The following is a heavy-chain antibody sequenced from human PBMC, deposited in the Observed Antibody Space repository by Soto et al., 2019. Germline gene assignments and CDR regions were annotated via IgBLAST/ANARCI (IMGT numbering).Heavy chain of an antibody. CDR3: AKQYCGGDCPNYYYGVDV. D-gene: IGHD2-21*02. CDR2: ISYDGRNK. CDR1: GFTFSSYG. J-gene: IGHJ6*02. Sequence: PGGSLRLSCAASGFTFSSYGIHWVRQAPGKGLEWVAIISYDGRNKYYADSVKGRFTISRDNSRNTLDLQMNSLRAEDTAVYYCAKQYCGGDCPNYYYGVDVWGQGTTVTVSS. V-gene: IGHV3-30*18.